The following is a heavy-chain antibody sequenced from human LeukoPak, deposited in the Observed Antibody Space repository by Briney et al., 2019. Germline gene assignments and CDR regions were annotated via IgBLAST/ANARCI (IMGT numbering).Heavy chain of an antibody. Sequence: SETLSLTCTVSGGSISSYYWSWIRQPPGKGLEWIAYISDIGSINYNPSLKSRVTISLDTSKNQFSLKLSSVTAADTAVYYCARGVRLYYYDSSGYLGHWGQGTLVTVSS. CDR1: GGSISSYY. J-gene: IGHJ4*02. CDR3: ARGVRLYYYDSSGYLGH. D-gene: IGHD3-22*01. V-gene: IGHV4-59*12. CDR2: ISDIGSI.